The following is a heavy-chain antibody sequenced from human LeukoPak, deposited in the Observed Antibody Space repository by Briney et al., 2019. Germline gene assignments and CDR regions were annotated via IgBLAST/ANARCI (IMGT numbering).Heavy chain of an antibody. CDR1: GGSFSGYY. CDR3: AARYYDILTGYFPFDY. J-gene: IGHJ4*02. V-gene: IGHV4-34*01. Sequence: SETLSLTCAVYGGSFSGYYWSWIRQPPGKGLEWIGEINHSGSTNYNPSLKSRVTISVDTSKNQFSLKLSSVTAADTAVYYCAARYYDILTGYFPFDYWGQGTLVTVSS. CDR2: INHSGST. D-gene: IGHD3-9*01.